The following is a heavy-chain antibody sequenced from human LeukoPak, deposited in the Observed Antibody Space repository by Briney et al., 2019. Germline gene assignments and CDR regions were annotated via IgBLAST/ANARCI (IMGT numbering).Heavy chain of an antibody. CDR3: ARQGYADFSSRPFDY. D-gene: IGHD4-17*01. CDR2: IYTSGST. Sequence: SETLSLTCTVSGGSISSGSYYWSWIRQPAGKGLEWIGRIYTSGSTNYNPSLKSRVTISVDTSKNQFSLKLSSVTAADTAMYFCARQGYADFSSRPFDYRGQGTLVTASS. CDR1: GGSISSGSYY. V-gene: IGHV4-61*02. J-gene: IGHJ4*02.